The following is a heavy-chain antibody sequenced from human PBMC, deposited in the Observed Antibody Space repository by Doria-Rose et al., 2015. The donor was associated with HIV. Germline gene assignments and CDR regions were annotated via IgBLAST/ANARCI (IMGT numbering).Heavy chain of an antibody. CDR1: GFSFESYA. J-gene: IGHJ6*03. CDR3: AKAPTIGPKYYFYMDV. D-gene: IGHD2-2*01. Sequence: EVQLLESGGGLVQPGRSLRLSCVGSGFSFESYAMHWVRLAPGKGLEWVAGISWDSGAKGNADSVEGRFTISRDNAKKSVYLEMRSLRPEDTAFYYCAKAPTIGPKYYFYMDVWGKGTSVTVSS. CDR2: ISWDSGAK. V-gene: IGHV3-9*01.